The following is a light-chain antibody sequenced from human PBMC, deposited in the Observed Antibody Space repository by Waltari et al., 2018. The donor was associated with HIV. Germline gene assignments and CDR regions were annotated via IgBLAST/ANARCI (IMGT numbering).Light chain of an antibody. V-gene: IGLV2-8*01. CDR1: RNDIPASKF. J-gene: IGLJ2*01. Sequence: QSALTQPPSASGSPGQSVPIPCTGTRNDIPASKFVSRYPQHPGKAPRRIISDVNKRPAGVPNRSSGSKSGNTAALTVSGLQAEDEATYYCSSDGGTSAGGSRKFYVIFGGGTKLTVL. CDR3: SSDGGTSAGGSRKFYVI. CDR2: DVN.